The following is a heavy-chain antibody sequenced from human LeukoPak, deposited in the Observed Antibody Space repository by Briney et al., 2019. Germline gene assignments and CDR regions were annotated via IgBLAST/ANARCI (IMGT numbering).Heavy chain of an antibody. D-gene: IGHD1-7*01. CDR3: ARDYVTPGITGTTSPLDY. CDR1: GFTFSTFA. J-gene: IGHJ4*02. Sequence: GGSLRLSCAASGFTFSTFAMSWVRQAPGKGLEWVSGIIENGYDKYYADSVKGRFTISRENSKNTLYLQMNSLRADDTAVYYCARDYVTPGITGTTSPLDYWGQGILVSVSS. V-gene: IGHV3-23*01. CDR2: IIENGYDK.